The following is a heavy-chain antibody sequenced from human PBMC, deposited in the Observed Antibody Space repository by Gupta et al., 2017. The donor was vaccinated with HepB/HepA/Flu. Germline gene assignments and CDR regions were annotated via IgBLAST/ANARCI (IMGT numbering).Heavy chain of an antibody. Sequence: VRRVSSVRVAEQPRVRLRLSSAASGWTFSRSLCHWARQAPGKGLEWLAVISYDGSNKYYADSVKGRFTISRDNSKNTLYLQMNSLRAEDTAVYYCAKDSGAVAGTYYYYGMDVWGQGTTVTVSS. CDR1: GWTFSRSL. V-gene: IGHV3-30*18. CDR3: AKDSGAVAGTYYYYGMDV. CDR2: ISYDGSNK. J-gene: IGHJ6*02. D-gene: IGHD6-19*01.